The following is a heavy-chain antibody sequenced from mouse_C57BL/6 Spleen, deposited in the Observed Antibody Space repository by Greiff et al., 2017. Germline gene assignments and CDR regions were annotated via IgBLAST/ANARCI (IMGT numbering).Heavy chain of an antibody. D-gene: IGHD4-1*01. V-gene: IGHV1-80*01. CDR2: IYPGDGDT. Sequence: VQLQQSGAELVKPGASVKISCKASGYAFSSYWMNWVKQRPGKGLEWIGQIYPGDGDTNYNGKFKGKATLTADKSSSTAYMQLSSLTYEDSAVYFCARDGTGTGTIFDYWGQGTTLTVSS. J-gene: IGHJ2*01. CDR3: ARDGTGTGTIFDY. CDR1: GYAFSSYW.